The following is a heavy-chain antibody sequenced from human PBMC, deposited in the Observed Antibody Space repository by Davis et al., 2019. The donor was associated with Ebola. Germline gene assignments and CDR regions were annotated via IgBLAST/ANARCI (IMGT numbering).Heavy chain of an antibody. V-gene: IGHV3-73*01. CDR1: GFTFSTSS. J-gene: IGHJ4*02. Sequence: GESLKISCTASGFTFSTSSMSWVRQAPGKGLEWVGRIRSIANNHATGYAALVKGRFTISREDSRNTVYLQLNSLKFEDTAVYYCVTSKSGTYAYWGQGKLVTVSS. CDR3: VTSKSGTYAY. D-gene: IGHD1-26*01. CDR2: IRSIANNHAT.